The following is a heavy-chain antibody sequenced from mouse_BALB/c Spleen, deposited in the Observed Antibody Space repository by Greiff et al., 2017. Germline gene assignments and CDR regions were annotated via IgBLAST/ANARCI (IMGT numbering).Heavy chain of an antibody. V-gene: IGHV5-12-1*01. D-gene: IGHD2-10*02. CDR2: ISSGGGST. Sequence: DVKLVESGGGLVKPGGSLKLSCAASGFAFSSYDMSWVRQTPEKRLEWVAYISSGGGSTYYPDTVKGRFTISRDNAKNTLYLQMSSLKSEDTAMYYCARLSMNYYAMDYWGQGTSVTVSS. J-gene: IGHJ4*01. CDR1: GFAFSSYD. CDR3: ARLSMNYYAMDY.